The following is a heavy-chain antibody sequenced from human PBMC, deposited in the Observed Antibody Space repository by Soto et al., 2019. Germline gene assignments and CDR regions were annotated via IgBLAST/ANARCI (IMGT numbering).Heavy chain of an antibody. Sequence: GASVEVSCKASGGTFSSYAISWVRQAPGQGLEWMGGIIPIFGTANYAQKFQGRVTITADESTSTAYMELSSLRSEDTAVYYCARTRFKVGYCSSTSCQRLDYWGQGTLVTVSS. V-gene: IGHV1-69*13. CDR2: IIPIFGTA. D-gene: IGHD2-2*01. CDR1: GGTFSSYA. CDR3: ARTRFKVGYCSSTSCQRLDY. J-gene: IGHJ4*02.